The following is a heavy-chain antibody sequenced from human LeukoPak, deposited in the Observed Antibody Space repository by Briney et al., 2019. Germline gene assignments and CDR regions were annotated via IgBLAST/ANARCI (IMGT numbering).Heavy chain of an antibody. Sequence: GGSLRLSCAASGFAFSSYAMSWVRQAPGKGLEWVSAISGSGGSTYYADSVKGRFTISRDNSKNTLYLQMNSLRAEDTALYYCAKDKGHYYDSSGNLDYWGQGTLVTVSS. V-gene: IGHV3-23*01. CDR3: AKDKGHYYDSSGNLDY. CDR2: ISGSGGST. CDR1: GFAFSSYA. J-gene: IGHJ4*02. D-gene: IGHD3-22*01.